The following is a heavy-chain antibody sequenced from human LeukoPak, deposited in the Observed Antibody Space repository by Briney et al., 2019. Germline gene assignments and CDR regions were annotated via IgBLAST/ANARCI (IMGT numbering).Heavy chain of an antibody. Sequence: GGSLRLSCAASGFTFSSYSMNWVRQAPGKGLEWVSYISSSGSTIYYADSVKGRFTISRDNAKNSLYLQMNSLRAEDTAVYYCARVRGSYYDILTGAYYYYYYMDVWGKGTTVTISS. V-gene: IGHV3-48*04. CDR1: GFTFSSYS. CDR3: ARVRGSYYDILTGAYYYYYYMDV. D-gene: IGHD3-9*01. CDR2: ISSSGSTI. J-gene: IGHJ6*03.